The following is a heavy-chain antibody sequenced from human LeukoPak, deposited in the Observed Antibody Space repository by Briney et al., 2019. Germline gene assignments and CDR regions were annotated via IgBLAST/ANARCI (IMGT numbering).Heavy chain of an antibody. CDR3: ARVEGYRYGYTFDY. J-gene: IGHJ4*02. V-gene: IGHV3-23*01. CDR1: GFTFSSYG. D-gene: IGHD5-18*01. Sequence: GGTLRLSCAASGFTFSSYGMSWVRQAPGKGLEWVSIISGSGGSTYYADSVKGRFTISRDNAKNSLSLQMNSLRAEDTAVYYCARVEGYRYGYTFDYWGQGILVTVSS. CDR2: ISGSGGST.